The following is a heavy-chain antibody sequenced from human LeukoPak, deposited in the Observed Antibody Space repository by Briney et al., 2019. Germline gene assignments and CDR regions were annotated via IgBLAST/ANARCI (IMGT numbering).Heavy chain of an antibody. J-gene: IGHJ4*02. Sequence: GGSLRLSCAASGFTFSDYYMSWIRQAPGKGLEWVSYISSSGSTIYYADSVKGRFTISRDNAKNSLYLQMNSLRAEDTAVYYCARDGSYEVVDGITGTTTPPDYWAREPWSPSPQ. D-gene: IGHD1-7*01. V-gene: IGHV3-11*04. CDR1: GFTFSDYY. CDR2: ISSSGSTI. CDR3: ARDGSYEVVDGITGTTTPPDY.